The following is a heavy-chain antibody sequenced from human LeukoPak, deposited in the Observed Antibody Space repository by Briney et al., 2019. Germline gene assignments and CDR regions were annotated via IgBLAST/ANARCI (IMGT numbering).Heavy chain of an antibody. J-gene: IGHJ4*02. CDR3: ARSPRDVTNFGLVIPYFDN. Sequence: GASVKVSCKASGYTFITYGINWVRQAPGQGLEWMGWISPYNGNTNSAKKFQGRLTMTANLSTSTAYMDLRSLGSDDTAVYYCARSPRDVTNFGLVIPYFDNWGQGTLVTVSS. CDR1: GYTFITYG. V-gene: IGHV1-18*01. D-gene: IGHD3-3*01. CDR2: ISPYNGNT.